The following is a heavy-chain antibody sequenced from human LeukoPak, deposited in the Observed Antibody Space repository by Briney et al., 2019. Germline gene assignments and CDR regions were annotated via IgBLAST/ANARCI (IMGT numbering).Heavy chain of an antibody. CDR3: ARETPEYD. Sequence: GGSLRLSCAASGFTFSTYGMHWVRQAPGKGLEWVAVIWYDGSKKYYADSVKGRFTISRDNSKNTVDLQMNSLRAEDTAVYYCARETPEYDWGQGTLVTVSS. D-gene: IGHD1-14*01. J-gene: IGHJ4*02. CDR1: GFTFSTYG. V-gene: IGHV3-33*01. CDR2: IWYDGSKK.